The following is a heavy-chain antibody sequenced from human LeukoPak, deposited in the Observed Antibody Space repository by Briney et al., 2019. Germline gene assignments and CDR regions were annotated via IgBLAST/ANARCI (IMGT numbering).Heavy chain of an antibody. J-gene: IGHJ4*02. V-gene: IGHV1-69*04. CDR2: IILILGIA. CDR1: GGTFSSYA. Sequence: ASVKVSCKASGGTFSSYAISWVRQAPGQGLEWMGRIILILGIANYAQKFQGRVTITADKSTSTAYMELSSLRSEDTAVYYCARENYYDSSGYYHAAFDYWGQGTLVTVSS. CDR3: ARENYYDSSGYYHAAFDY. D-gene: IGHD3-22*01.